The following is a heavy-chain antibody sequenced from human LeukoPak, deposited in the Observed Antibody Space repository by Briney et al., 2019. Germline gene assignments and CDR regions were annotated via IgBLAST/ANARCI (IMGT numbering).Heavy chain of an antibody. CDR3: ASAPAGVIDYFDY. D-gene: IGHD2-8*01. Sequence: PSETLSLTCAVSGGSISGYYWSWIRQPPGKGLEWIGYIYYSGSTNYNPSLKSRVTISVDTSKNQFSLKLSSVTAADTAVYYCASAPAGVIDYFDYWGQGTLVTVSS. J-gene: IGHJ4*02. CDR2: IYYSGST. CDR1: GGSISGYY. V-gene: IGHV4-59*08.